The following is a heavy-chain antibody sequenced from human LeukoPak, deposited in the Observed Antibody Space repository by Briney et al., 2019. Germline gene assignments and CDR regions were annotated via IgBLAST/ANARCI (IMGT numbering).Heavy chain of an antibody. V-gene: IGHV5-51*04. CDR2: IYPGDSDT. J-gene: IGHJ6*02. CDR1: GYSFTSYW. D-gene: IGHD4-17*01. Sequence: GESLKISCKGSGYSFTSYWIGWVRQMPGKGLEWMGIIYPGDSDTRYSPSFQGQVTISADKPISTAYLQWSSLKASDTATYYCARLQPPTVTTYIQAYGMDVWGQGTTVTVSS. CDR3: ARLQPPTVTTYIQAYGMDV.